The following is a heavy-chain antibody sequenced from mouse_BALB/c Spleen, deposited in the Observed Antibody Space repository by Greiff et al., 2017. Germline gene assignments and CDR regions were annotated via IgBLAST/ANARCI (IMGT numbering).Heavy chain of an antibody. CDR1: GFSLTSYG. Sequence: QVQLQQSGPGLVQPSQSLSITCTVSGFSLTSYGVHWVRQSPGKGLEWLGVIWSGGSTDDNAAFISRLSISKDNSKSQVFFKMNSLQANDTAIYYCDREGAYYRYDGAMDYWGQGTSVTVSA. CDR3: DREGAYYRYDGAMDY. D-gene: IGHD2-14*01. CDR2: IWSGGST. V-gene: IGHV2-2*02. J-gene: IGHJ4*01.